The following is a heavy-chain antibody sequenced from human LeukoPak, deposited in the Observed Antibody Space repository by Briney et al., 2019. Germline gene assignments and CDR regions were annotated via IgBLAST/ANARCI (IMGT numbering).Heavy chain of an antibody. V-gene: IGHV3-7*01. CDR3: ATDPASYCTSSTCDFDY. D-gene: IGHD2-8*01. J-gene: IGHJ4*02. CDR2: QDVSDK. Sequence: QDVSDKYYVGSVKRLFTISRDNAKNSLYLQMNNLGAEDTAVYYCATDPASYCTSSTCDFDYWGQGTLVTVSS.